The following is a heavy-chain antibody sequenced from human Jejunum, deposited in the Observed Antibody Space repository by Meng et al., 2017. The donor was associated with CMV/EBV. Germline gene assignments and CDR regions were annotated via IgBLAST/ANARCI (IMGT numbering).Heavy chain of an antibody. D-gene: IGHD1-1*01. CDR3: ARKNWNPDGLDI. J-gene: IGHJ3*02. CDR1: GYILTGYY. V-gene: IGHV1-2*02. CDR2: INPKNGDT. Sequence: ASGYILTGYYMHWVQPAPGQGLEWMGWINPKNGDTEYAQKYQGRVTMTRDTSISTAYMELSRLTSDDTAVYYCARKNWNPDGLDIWGQGTMVTVSS.